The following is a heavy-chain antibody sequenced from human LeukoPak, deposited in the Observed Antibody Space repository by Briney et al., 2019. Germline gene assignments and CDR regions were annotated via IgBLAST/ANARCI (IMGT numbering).Heavy chain of an antibody. Sequence: TGGSLRLSCAVSGFTVSSNYMTWVRQAPGKGLEWVSVIYSGGSIYYADSVKGRLTISRDISKNTVDLQLNSLRAEDTAVYYCASGKETSMAQGYWGQGTLVTVSS. CDR1: GFTVSSNY. J-gene: IGHJ4*02. D-gene: IGHD5-18*01. CDR2: IYSGGSI. V-gene: IGHV3-53*01. CDR3: ASGKETSMAQGY.